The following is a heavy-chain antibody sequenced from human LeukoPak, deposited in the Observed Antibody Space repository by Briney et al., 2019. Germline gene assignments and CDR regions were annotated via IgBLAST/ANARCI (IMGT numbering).Heavy chain of an antibody. CDR3: ARSVGSERDFDY. V-gene: IGHV4-59*01. J-gene: IGHJ4*02. D-gene: IGHD1-26*01. Sequence: SGTLSLTCSVSGGSIKSNYWNWFRQTPGKGLEWIGDIYYSGSTNYNPSLKSRVTISVDTSKNQFSLELSSVTAADTAVYYCARSVGSERDFDYWGQGTLVTVSS. CDR2: IYYSGST. CDR1: GGSIKSNY.